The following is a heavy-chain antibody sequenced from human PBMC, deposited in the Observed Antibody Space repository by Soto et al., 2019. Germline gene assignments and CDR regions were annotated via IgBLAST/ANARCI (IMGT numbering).Heavy chain of an antibody. J-gene: IGHJ5*02. Sequence: SDTLSLTCTVSGGSIATSSYFWAWIRRPPGKGLEWIGSIDYRGTIYNNPSLKSRVTISVDTSKNHFSLKLDSVTAADTALYYCSRRAPEGFDPWGQGTLVTVSS. CDR2: IDYRGTI. CDR1: GGSIATSSYF. CDR3: SRRAPEGFDP. V-gene: IGHV4-39*02.